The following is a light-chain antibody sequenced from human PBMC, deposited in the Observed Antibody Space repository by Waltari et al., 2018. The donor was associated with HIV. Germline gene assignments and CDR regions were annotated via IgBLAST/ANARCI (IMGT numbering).Light chain of an antibody. J-gene: IGLJ3*02. Sequence: QSVLTQPPSVSGTPGQRITVSCSGSGPNLGPTYAYWYPHRPGAAPKLLVYRNSQRPSGVPDRFSGSKSGTSASLAISGLRSEDEADYHCASWDDRVSGWVFGGGTKLTVL. CDR3: ASWDDRVSGWV. CDR1: GPNLGPTY. CDR2: RNS. V-gene: IGLV1-47*01.